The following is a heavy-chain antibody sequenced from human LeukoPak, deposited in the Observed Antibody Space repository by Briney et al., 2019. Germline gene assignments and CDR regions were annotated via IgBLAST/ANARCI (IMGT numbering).Heavy chain of an antibody. CDR3: AKDDSRGW. CDR2: ISGSGGST. D-gene: IGHD6-19*01. Sequence: SWVRQAPGKGLEWVSAISGSGGSTYYADSVKGRFTISRDNSKNTLYLQMNSLRAEDTAVYYCAKDDSRGWGGQGTLVTVSS. J-gene: IGHJ4*02. V-gene: IGHV3-23*01.